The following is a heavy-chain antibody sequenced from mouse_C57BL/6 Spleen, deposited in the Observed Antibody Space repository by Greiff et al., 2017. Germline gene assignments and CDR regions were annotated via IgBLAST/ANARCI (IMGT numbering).Heavy chain of an antibody. Sequence: VQLQQSGAELVRPGASVKLSCTASGFNIKDDYMHWVKQRPVQGLEWIGWIDPENGDTEYASKFQGKATITADTSSNTAYLQLSSLTSEDTAVYYCTTGGYYGYDWSYWGQGTTLTVSS. D-gene: IGHD2-2*01. CDR2: IDPENGDT. CDR3: TTGGYYGYDWSY. V-gene: IGHV14-4*01. J-gene: IGHJ2*01. CDR1: GFNIKDDY.